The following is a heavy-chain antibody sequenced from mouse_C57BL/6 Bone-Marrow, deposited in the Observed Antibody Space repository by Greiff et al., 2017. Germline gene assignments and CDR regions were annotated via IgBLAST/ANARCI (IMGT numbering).Heavy chain of an antibody. CDR3: ARELEGAMDY. CDR1: GFTFSDYY. J-gene: IGHJ4*01. CDR2: ISNGGGST. Sequence: EVKLVESGGGLVQPGGSLKLSCAASGFTFSDYYMYWVRQTPEKRLEWVAYISNGGGSTYYPDTVKGRFTISRDNAKNTLYLQMSRLKSEDTAMYYCARELEGAMDYWGQGTSVTVSS. D-gene: IGHD4-1*01. V-gene: IGHV5-12*01.